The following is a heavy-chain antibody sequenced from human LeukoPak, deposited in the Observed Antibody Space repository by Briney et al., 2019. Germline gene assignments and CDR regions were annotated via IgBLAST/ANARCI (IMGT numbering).Heavy chain of an antibody. J-gene: IGHJ4*02. Sequence: GGSLRLSCAASGFTFSSYSMTWVRQAPGKGLEWVSSISSSSSYIYYADSVKGRFTISRDNAKNSLYLQMNSLRAGDTAVYYCAGYYYDSSGYYPVYLGQGTLVTVSS. CDR1: GFTFSSYS. D-gene: IGHD3-22*01. CDR2: ISSSSSYI. CDR3: AGYYYDSSGYYPVY. V-gene: IGHV3-21*01.